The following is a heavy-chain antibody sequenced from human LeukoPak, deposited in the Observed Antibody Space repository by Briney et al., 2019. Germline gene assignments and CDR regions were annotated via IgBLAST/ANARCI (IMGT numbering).Heavy chain of an antibody. CDR1: GGSFSGYY. CDR3: ARGNVDTAMTTENYFDY. Sequence: SETLSLTCAVYGGSFSGYYWSWIRQPPGKGLEWIGEINHSGSTNYNPSLKSRVTTSVDTSKNQFSLKLSSVTAADTAVYYCARGNVDTAMTTENYFDYWGQGTLVTVSS. J-gene: IGHJ4*02. D-gene: IGHD5-18*01. V-gene: IGHV4-34*01. CDR2: INHSGST.